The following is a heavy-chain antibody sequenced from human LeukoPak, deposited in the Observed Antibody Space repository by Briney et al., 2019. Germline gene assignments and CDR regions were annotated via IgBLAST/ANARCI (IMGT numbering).Heavy chain of an antibody. V-gene: IGHV4-38-2*02. CDR3: AARGGSFDFGY. CDR2: IYHSGST. J-gene: IGHJ4*02. CDR1: GYSISSGYY. D-gene: IGHD1-26*01. Sequence: SETLSLTCTVSGYSISSGYYWGWIRQPPGKWLEWIGSIYHSGSTYYDPSLKSRVTISVDTSKNQFSLKLSSVTAADTAVYYCAARGGSFDFGYWGQGTLVTVSS.